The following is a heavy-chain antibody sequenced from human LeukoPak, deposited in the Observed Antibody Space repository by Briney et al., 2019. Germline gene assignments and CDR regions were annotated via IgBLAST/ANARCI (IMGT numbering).Heavy chain of an antibody. D-gene: IGHD3-9*01. V-gene: IGHV4-34*01. CDR1: GGSFSGYY. CDR2: INHSGST. J-gene: IGHJ4*02. CDR3: ARSFSYYDILTGYYNSPAPFDY. Sequence: PSETLSLTCAVYGGSFSGYYWSWIRQPPGKGLEWIGEINHSGSTNYNPSLKSRVTISVDTSKNQFSLKLSSVTAADTAVYYCARSFSYYDILTGYYNSPAPFDYWGQGTLVTVSS.